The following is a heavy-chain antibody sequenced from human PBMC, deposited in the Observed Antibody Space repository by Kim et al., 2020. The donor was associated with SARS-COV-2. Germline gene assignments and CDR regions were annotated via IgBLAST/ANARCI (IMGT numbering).Heavy chain of an antibody. D-gene: IGHD3-10*01. J-gene: IGHJ6*02. CDR2: IYYSGST. V-gene: IGHV4-39*02. Sequence: SETLSLTCTVSGGSISSSSYYWGWIRQPPGKGLEWIGSIYYSGSTYYNPSLKSRVTISVDTSKNQFSLKLSSVTAADTAVYYCARDVVTMVRGVIPNYYYYGMDVWGQGTTVTVSS. CDR1: GGSISSSSYY. CDR3: ARDVVTMVRGVIPNYYYYGMDV.